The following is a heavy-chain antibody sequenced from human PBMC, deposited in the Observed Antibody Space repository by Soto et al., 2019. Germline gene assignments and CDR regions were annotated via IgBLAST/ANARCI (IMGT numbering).Heavy chain of an antibody. Sequence: QVQLQQWGAGLLKPSETLSLTCAVYGGSFSGYYWSWIRQPPGKGLEWIGEINHSGRTNYNPSLKRRVTISVDTAKIQLSLKLSSVTAADTAVYYCARYSNYYSCDYWGQGTLVTVSS. CDR3: ARYSNYYSCDY. D-gene: IGHD4-4*01. CDR2: INHSGRT. J-gene: IGHJ4*02. V-gene: IGHV4-34*01. CDR1: GGSFSGYY.